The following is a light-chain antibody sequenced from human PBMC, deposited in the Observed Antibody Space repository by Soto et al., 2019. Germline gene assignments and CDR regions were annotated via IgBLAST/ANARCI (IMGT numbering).Light chain of an antibody. V-gene: IGLV1-40*01. CDR1: NSNLGAGYD. CDR3: SSYTTAFFYV. Sequence: QSVLTQPPSVSGAPGQRVTISCTGNNSNLGAGYDVHWYQQLPGAAPKLVIFGNRNRPSGVPERFSGSKSGTSASLAITGLQAEDEADYYCSSYTTAFFYVFGTGTKLTVL. CDR2: GNR. J-gene: IGLJ1*01.